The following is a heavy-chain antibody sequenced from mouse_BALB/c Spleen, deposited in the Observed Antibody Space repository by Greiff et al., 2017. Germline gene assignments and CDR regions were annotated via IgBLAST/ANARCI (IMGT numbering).Heavy chain of an antibody. Sequence: EVQLQQSGAELVRPGALVKLSCKASGFNIKDYYMHWVKQRPEQGLEWIGWIDPENGNTIYDPKFQGKASITADTSSNTAYLQLSSLTSEDTAVYYCARRGSYYYGSSDGFAYWGQGTLVTVSA. CDR1: GFNIKDYY. J-gene: IGHJ3*01. D-gene: IGHD1-1*01. CDR2: IDPENGNT. CDR3: ARRGSYYYGSSDGFAY. V-gene: IGHV14-1*02.